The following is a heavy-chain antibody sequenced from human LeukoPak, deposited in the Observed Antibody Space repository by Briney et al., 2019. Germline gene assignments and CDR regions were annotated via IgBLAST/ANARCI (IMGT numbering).Heavy chain of an antibody. CDR2: ITSNGGST. CDR3: AKDFSAQGYDFWSGSLPDY. CDR1: GFTFSNYG. Sequence: GGSLRLSCSASGFTFSNYGMQWVRRAPGKGLEYVSAITSNGGSTYYSDSVKGRFTISRDNSKNTLYLQMNSLRAEDTAVYYCAKDFSAQGYDFWSGSLPDYWGQGTLVTVSS. V-gene: IGHV3-64*04. J-gene: IGHJ4*02. D-gene: IGHD3-3*01.